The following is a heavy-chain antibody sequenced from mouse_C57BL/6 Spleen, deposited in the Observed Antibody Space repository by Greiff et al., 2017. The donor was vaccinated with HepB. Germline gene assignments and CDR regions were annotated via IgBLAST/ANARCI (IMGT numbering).Heavy chain of an antibody. CDR1: GYAFTNYL. D-gene: IGHD1-1*01. CDR3: ARWDTTVVADY. V-gene: IGHV1-54*01. CDR2: INPGSGGT. J-gene: IGHJ2*01. Sequence: VKLMESGAELVRPGTSVKVSCKASGYAFTNYLIEWVKQRPGQGLEWIGVINPGSGGTNYNEKFKGKATLTADKSSSTAYMQLSSLTSEDSAVYFCARWDTTVVADYWGQGTTLTVSS.